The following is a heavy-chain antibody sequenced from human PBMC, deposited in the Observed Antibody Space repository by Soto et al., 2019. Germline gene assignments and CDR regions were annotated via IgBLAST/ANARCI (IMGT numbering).Heavy chain of an antibody. V-gene: IGHV6-1*01. CDR1: GDSVSSNSAA. CDR2: TYYRSKWYN. CDR3: ARDQHPGEWELPRSYYDYGMDV. Sequence: QSQTLSLTCAISGDSVSSNSAAWNWIRQSPSRGLEWLGRTYYRSKWYNDYAVSVKSRITINPDTSKDQFSLQLNSVTPEDTAVYYCARDQHPGEWELPRSYYDYGMDVWGQGTTVTVSS. D-gene: IGHD1-26*01. J-gene: IGHJ6*02.